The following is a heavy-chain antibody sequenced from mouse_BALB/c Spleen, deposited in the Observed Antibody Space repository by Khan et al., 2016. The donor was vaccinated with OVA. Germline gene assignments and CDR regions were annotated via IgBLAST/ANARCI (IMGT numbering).Heavy chain of an antibody. CDR1: GYIFTSYW. CDR3: TRWSYWFAY. Sequence: EVQLQQSGTVLARPGASVKMSCKASGYIFTSYWMHWVKQRPGQGLEWIGAIYPGDSDTNYNQNFKGKAKLTAGTSTSTAYMELSSLTNEDSAVYDCTRWSYWFAYWGQGTLVTVSA. V-gene: IGHV1-5*01. CDR2: IYPGDSDT. J-gene: IGHJ3*01. D-gene: IGHD1-1*01.